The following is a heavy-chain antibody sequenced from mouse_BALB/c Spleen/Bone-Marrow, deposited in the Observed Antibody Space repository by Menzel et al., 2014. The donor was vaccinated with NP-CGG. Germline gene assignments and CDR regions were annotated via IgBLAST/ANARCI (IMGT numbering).Heavy chain of an antibody. V-gene: IGHV10-1*01. CDR3: VRQDYDYPMDY. CDR2: ISSKSTNYTT. J-gene: IGHJ4*01. D-gene: IGHD2-4*01. Sequence: EVKLMESGGGLVQPKGSLKLSCAASGFTFXIYAMNWVRQAPRKGLEWVARISSKSTNYTTCYADSVKDRFTISSDDSQSMLYLQMNSLKTEDTAIYYCVRQDYDYPMDYWGQGTSVTVSS. CDR1: GFTFXIYA.